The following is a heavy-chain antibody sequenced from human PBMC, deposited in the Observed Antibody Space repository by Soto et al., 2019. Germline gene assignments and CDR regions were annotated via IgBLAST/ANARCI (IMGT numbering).Heavy chain of an antibody. J-gene: IGHJ6*03. CDR3: ARSYYDFWSGYSHLYYYYYYMDV. D-gene: IGHD3-3*01. Sequence: GGSLRLSCAASGFTFSDYYMSWIRQAPGKGLEWVSYISSSGSTIYYADSVKGRFTISRDNAKNSLYLQMNSLRAEDTAVYHCARSYYDFWSGYSHLYYYYYYMDVWGKGT. CDR2: ISSSGSTI. CDR1: GFTFSDYY. V-gene: IGHV3-11*01.